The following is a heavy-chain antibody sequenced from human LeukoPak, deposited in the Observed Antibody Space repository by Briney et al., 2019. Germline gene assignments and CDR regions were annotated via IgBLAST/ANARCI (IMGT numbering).Heavy chain of an antibody. CDR2: ISDYNGNT. J-gene: IGHJ5*02. Sequence: ASVKVSCKASGYTFTSYGISWVRQAPGQGLEWMGRISDYNGNTNYAQKLQGRVTMTTDTSTSTAYMELRSLRSDDTAVYYCARYSSSWSYNWFDPWGQGTLVTVSS. V-gene: IGHV1-18*01. CDR1: GYTFTSYG. D-gene: IGHD6-13*01. CDR3: ARYSSSWSYNWFDP.